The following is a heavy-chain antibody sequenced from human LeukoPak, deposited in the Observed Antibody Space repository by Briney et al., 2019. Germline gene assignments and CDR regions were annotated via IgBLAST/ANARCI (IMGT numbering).Heavy chain of an antibody. CDR2: ISASGGST. V-gene: IGHV3-23*01. J-gene: IGHJ4*02. CDR3: AKGRYCSTGSCSYFDD. CDR1: GVTTSSYT. D-gene: IGHD2-15*01. Sequence: SGGSLTLSCAASGVTTSSYTMSWVRQAPGKGLEWVSVISASGGSTDYADSVKGRFTISRDNSKNTLYLQMNSLRAEDTAVYYCAKGRYCSTGSCSYFDDWGQGTLVTVSS.